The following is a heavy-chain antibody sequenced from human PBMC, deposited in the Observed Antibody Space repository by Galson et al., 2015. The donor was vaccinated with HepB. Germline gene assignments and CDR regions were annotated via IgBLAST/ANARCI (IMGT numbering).Heavy chain of an antibody. D-gene: IGHD4-17*01. CDR2: IKSKTDGGTT. CDR1: GFTFSNAW. J-gene: IGHJ3*02. V-gene: IGHV3-15*01. Sequence: SLRLSCAASGFTFSNAWMSWVRQAPGKGLEWVGRIKSKTDGGTTDYAAPVKGRFTISRDDSKNTLYLQMNSLKTEDTAVYYCTTEGYGDWRGGAFDIWGQGTMVTVSS. CDR3: TTEGYGDWRGGAFDI.